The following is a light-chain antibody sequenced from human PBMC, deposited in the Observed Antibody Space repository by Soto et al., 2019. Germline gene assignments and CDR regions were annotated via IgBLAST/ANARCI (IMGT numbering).Light chain of an antibody. CDR1: SSDVGGYNY. V-gene: IGLV2-8*01. CDR2: EVT. Sequence: QSALTQAPSASGSPGQSVTISCTGTSSDVGGYNYVSWYQHHPGKAPKLMIYEVTKRPSGVPDRFSGSKSGNTASLTVSGLQAEDEADYYCNSYADSDNWVLGGGTKLIVL. CDR3: NSYADSDNWV. J-gene: IGLJ3*02.